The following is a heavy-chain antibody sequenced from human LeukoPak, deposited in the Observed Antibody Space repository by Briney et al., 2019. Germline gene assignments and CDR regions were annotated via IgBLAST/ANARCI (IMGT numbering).Heavy chain of an antibody. V-gene: IGHV3-11*01. CDR1: GFTFGDYY. CDR3: ARYRVITNDYFDS. D-gene: IGHD3-16*01. J-gene: IGHJ4*02. CDR2: ISNSGNTI. Sequence: GGSLRLSCAASGFTFGDYYMSWIRQAPGKGLEWVSYISNSGNTIKEADSVKGRFTISRDNAQNSRFLQMKSLRAEDTAVYYCARYRVITNDYFDSGGQGTLVTVSS.